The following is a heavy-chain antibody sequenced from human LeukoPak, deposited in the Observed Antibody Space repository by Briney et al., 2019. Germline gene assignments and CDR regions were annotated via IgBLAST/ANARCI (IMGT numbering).Heavy chain of an antibody. CDR2: ISSSSSTI. V-gene: IGHV3-48*04. CDR1: GFTFSSYS. J-gene: IGHJ5*02. Sequence: GGSLRLSCAASGFTFSSYSMNWVRQAPGKGLEWVPYISSSSSTIYYADSVKGRFTISRDNAKNTLYLQMNSLRAEDTAVYYCAKDRGYDFWSGKLFDPWGQGTLVTVSS. D-gene: IGHD3-3*01. CDR3: AKDRGYDFWSGKLFDP.